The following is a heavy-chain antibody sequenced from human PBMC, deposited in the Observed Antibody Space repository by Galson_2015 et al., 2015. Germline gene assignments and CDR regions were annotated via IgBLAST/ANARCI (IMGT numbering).Heavy chain of an antibody. CDR3: ARDKNQYNWFDP. CDR2: INPSGGST. J-gene: IGHJ5*02. D-gene: IGHD2/OR15-2a*01. V-gene: IGHV1-46*01. Sequence: SVKVSCKASGYTFTNYHIHWVRLAPGQGLKWMGIINPSGGSTSYAQKFQGRVTMTRDTSTSTVYMELTSLRFDDTAVYYCARDKNQYNWFDPWGQGTLVTVSS. CDR1: GYTFTNYH.